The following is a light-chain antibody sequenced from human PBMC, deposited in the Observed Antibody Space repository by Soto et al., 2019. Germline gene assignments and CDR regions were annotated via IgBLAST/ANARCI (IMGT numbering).Light chain of an antibody. CDR1: QGIAPY. CDR3: QKYNSAPLT. V-gene: IGKV1-27*01. J-gene: IGKJ4*01. CDR2: ATS. Sequence: DVQMTQSPSSLSAFVGDRVTITCRASQGIAPYLAWFQQKPGKVPKLLIYATSTLQSEVPSRFSGSGSGTDFTLTINSLQPEDVGTYYCQKYNSAPLTFGGGTKVEIK.